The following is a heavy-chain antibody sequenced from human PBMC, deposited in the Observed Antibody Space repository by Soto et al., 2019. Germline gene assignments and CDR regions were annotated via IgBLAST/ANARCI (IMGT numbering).Heavy chain of an antibody. CDR3: AKGSGSYSPSDY. J-gene: IGHJ4*02. V-gene: IGHV1-18*04. D-gene: IGHD3-10*01. Sequence: QVQLVQSGAEVKKPGASVKVSCKASGYSFTSYGINWVRQAPGQGFEWMGWISAYNGNTNYAQKLQGRVTMTTDAPTSTAYMELRSLRSDDTAVYYCAKGSGSYSPSDYWGQGTLLTVSS. CDR1: GYSFTSYG. CDR2: ISAYNGNT.